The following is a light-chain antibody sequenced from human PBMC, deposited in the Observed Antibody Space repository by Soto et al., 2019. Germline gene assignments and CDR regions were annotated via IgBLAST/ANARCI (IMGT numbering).Light chain of an antibody. J-gene: IGLJ1*01. Sequence: QSVLTQPPSASGSPGQSVTISCTGTSSDVGGYDYVSWYQQHPGKAPKLMIYEVNKRPSGVPPRFSGSKSGNTASLTVSGLQGDDEADYYCSSYEGSSILYVFGSGTKLTVL. CDR3: SSYEGSSILYV. CDR2: EVN. V-gene: IGLV2-8*01. CDR1: SSDVGGYDY.